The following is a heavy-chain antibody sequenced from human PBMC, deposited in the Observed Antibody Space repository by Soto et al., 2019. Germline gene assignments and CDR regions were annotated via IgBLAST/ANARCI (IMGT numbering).Heavy chain of an antibody. Sequence: GGSLRLSCTASGFTFGDYAMSWFRQAPGKGLEWVGFIRSKAYGGTTEYAASVKGRFTISRDDSKGIAYLQMNSLKTEDTAVYYCTAGSITIFGVAPDWFDPWGQGTLVTVSS. J-gene: IGHJ5*02. CDR1: GFTFGDYA. D-gene: IGHD3-3*01. CDR3: TAGSITIFGVAPDWFDP. CDR2: IRSKAYGGTT. V-gene: IGHV3-49*03.